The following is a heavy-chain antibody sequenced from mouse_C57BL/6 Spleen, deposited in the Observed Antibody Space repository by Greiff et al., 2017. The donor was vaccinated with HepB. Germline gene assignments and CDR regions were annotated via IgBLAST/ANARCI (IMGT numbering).Heavy chain of an antibody. J-gene: IGHJ2*01. Sequence: EVKLMESGGGLVQSGRSLRLSCATSGFTFSDFYMEWVRQAPGKGLEWIAASRNKANDYTTEYSASVKGRFIVSRDTSQSILYLQMNALRAEETAIYYCARDYYGLDYWGQGTTRTVSS. CDR3: ARDYYGLDY. CDR1: GFTFSDFY. V-gene: IGHV7-1*01. D-gene: IGHD1-1*01. CDR2: SRNKANDYTT.